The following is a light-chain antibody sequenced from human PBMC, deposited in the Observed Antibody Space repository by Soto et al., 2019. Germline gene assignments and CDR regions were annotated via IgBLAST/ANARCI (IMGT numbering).Light chain of an antibody. CDR3: QQYETCPLT. CDR1: PSISGW. J-gene: IGKJ4*01. Sequence: DIQMPQSAATLSASVGDIVTTGCRASPSISGWWAWYQQKPGKDPKLLIYKAPILESGVPSRFSGSGSATEFTFTISSLQPEEVASYYCQQYETCPLTFGGGTKV. CDR2: KAP. V-gene: IGKV1-5*03.